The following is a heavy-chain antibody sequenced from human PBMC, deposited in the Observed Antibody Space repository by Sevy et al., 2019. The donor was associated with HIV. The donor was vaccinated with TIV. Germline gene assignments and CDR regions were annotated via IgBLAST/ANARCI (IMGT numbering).Heavy chain of an antibody. J-gene: IGHJ4*02. Sequence: GGSLRLSCVASGFTFSNAWMSWVRQAPGKGLEWVGRIKSKTAGATRDFAAPVKGRFAIARDDSKNTVTLQMDSVKTEYTAVNYCTAGGGITDFDYWGQGILVTVSS. V-gene: IGHV3-15*05. CDR2: IKSKTAGATR. CDR1: GFTFSNAW. CDR3: TAGGGITDFDY. D-gene: IGHD3-16*01.